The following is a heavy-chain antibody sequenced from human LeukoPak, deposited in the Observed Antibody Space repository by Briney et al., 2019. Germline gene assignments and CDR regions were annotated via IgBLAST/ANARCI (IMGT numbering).Heavy chain of an antibody. CDR1: GFTFSDYY. D-gene: IGHD3-10*01. J-gene: IGHJ4*02. V-gene: IGHV3-11*01. Sequence: GGSLRLSCAASGFTFSDYYMSWIRQAPGKELEWVSYISSSGSTIYYADSVKGRFTISRDNAMNSLYLQMNSLRAEDTAVYYCARADPRDKYYFDYWGQGTLVTVSS. CDR2: ISSSGSTI. CDR3: ARADPRDKYYFDY.